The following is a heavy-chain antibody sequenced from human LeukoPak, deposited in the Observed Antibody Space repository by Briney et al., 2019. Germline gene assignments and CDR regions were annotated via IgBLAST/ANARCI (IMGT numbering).Heavy chain of an antibody. Sequence: ASVKVSCKASGGTFSSYAISWVRQAPGQGLEWMGGIIPIFGTANYAQKFQGRVTITTDESTSTAYMELSSLRSEDTAVYYCARAGGIAAARGAFDIWGQGTMVTVSS. CDR3: ARAGGIAAARGAFDI. J-gene: IGHJ3*02. CDR1: GGTFSSYA. V-gene: IGHV1-69*05. D-gene: IGHD6-13*01. CDR2: IIPIFGTA.